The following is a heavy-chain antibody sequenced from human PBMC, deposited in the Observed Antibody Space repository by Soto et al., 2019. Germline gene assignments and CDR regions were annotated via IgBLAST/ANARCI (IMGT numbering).Heavy chain of an antibody. CDR1: GFPFSSYA. J-gene: IGHJ3*02. CDR2: ISGSGGRT. Sequence: GALRLSCVASGFPFSSYAMSWVRQTPGKGLEWVSGISGSGGRTYCADSVKGRFTISRDNSNNTLSLQMHILRVEDTAVYFCAKGGYYSLFDIWGQGTVVTVSS. V-gene: IGHV3-23*01. CDR3: AKGGYYSLFDI. D-gene: IGHD3-16*01.